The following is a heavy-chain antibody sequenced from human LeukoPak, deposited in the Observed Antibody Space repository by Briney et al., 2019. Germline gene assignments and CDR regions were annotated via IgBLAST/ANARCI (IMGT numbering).Heavy chain of an antibody. CDR3: AKDGDQLLYYFDY. D-gene: IGHD2-2*01. Sequence: PSETLSLTCTVSGYSISSGYYWGWIRQPPGKGLEWTGSIDHSGSTYYNPSLKSRITISVDTSKNQFSLKLSSVTAADTAVYYCAKDGDQLLYYFDYWGQGTLVTVSS. J-gene: IGHJ4*02. CDR2: IDHSGST. CDR1: GYSISSGYY. V-gene: IGHV4-38-2*02.